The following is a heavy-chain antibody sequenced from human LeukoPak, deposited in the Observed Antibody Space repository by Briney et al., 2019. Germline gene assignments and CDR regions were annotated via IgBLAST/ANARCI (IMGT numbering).Heavy chain of an antibody. CDR1: GFTVSSNY. CDR2: IYSAGST. Sequence: PGGSLRLSCAASGFTVSSNYMSWVRQAPGKGLEWVSVIYSAGSTYYADSVKGRFTVSRDNSKNTLYLQMNSLRAEDTAVYYCAGSPTVTIPFNYWGQGTLVTVSS. CDR3: AGSPTVTIPFNY. D-gene: IGHD4-17*01. J-gene: IGHJ4*02. V-gene: IGHV3-66*01.